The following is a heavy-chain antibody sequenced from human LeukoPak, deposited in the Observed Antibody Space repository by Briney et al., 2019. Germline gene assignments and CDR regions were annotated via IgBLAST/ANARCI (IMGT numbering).Heavy chain of an antibody. D-gene: IGHD5-18*01. Sequence: GGSLRLSCAASGFTFSSYAMHWVRQAPGKGLEYVSAISSNGGSTYYANSVKGRFTISRDNSKNMLYLQMGSLRAEDMAVYYCARDLPSAPQQGSFDIWGQGTMVTVSS. CDR2: ISSNGGST. CDR3: ARDLPSAPQQGSFDI. V-gene: IGHV3-64*01. J-gene: IGHJ3*02. CDR1: GFTFSSYA.